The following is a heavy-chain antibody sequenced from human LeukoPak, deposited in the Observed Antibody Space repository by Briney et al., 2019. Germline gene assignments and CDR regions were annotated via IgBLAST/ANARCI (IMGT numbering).Heavy chain of an antibody. Sequence: SETLSLTCTVSGGSISSGGYYWSWIRQPPGKGLEWIGEINHSGSTNYNPSLKSRVTISVDTSKNQFSLKLSSVTAADTAVYYCARPWLESNWFDPWGQGTLVTVSS. CDR1: GGSISSGGYY. J-gene: IGHJ5*02. D-gene: IGHD6-19*01. CDR2: INHSGST. CDR3: ARPWLESNWFDP. V-gene: IGHV4-39*07.